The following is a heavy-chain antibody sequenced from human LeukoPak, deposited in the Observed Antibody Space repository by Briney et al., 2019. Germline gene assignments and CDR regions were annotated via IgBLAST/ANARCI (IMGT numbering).Heavy chain of an antibody. CDR3: ARDSSGWYGPAPIWFDP. D-gene: IGHD6-19*01. CDR2: IYTNENT. CDR1: GGSISTYY. J-gene: IGHJ5*02. V-gene: IGHV4-4*07. Sequence: KPSETLSLTCTVSGGSISTYYWSWIRQPAGKGLEWIGRIYTNENTNYNPSLRSRVTMSVDTSKNQFSLKLSSVTAADTAVYYCARDSSGWYGPAPIWFDPWGQGTLVTVSS.